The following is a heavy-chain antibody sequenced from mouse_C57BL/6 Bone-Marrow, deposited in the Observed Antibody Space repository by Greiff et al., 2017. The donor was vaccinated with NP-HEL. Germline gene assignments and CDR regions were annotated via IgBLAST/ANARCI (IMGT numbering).Heavy chain of an antibody. Sequence: VQLQQSGAELMKPGASVKLSCKAPGYTFTGYWIAWVQPRPGHGLEWIGEIIPGSGSTNYNEKFKGKATFTADTSSNTAYMQLSSLTTEDSAIYYCARDGYGYAMDYWGQGTSVTVSS. J-gene: IGHJ4*01. V-gene: IGHV1-9*01. CDR3: ARDGYGYAMDY. CDR2: IIPGSGST. D-gene: IGHD2-3*01. CDR1: GYTFTGYW.